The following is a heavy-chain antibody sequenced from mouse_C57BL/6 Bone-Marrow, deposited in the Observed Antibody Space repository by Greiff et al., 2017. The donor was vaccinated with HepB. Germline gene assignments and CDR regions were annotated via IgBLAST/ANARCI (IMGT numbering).Heavy chain of an antibody. J-gene: IGHJ3*01. CDR3: TITTVDPWFAY. CDR1: GFTFSDAW. Sequence: EVQLVESGGGLVQPGGSMKLSCAASGFTFSDAWMDWVRQSPEKGLEWVAEIRNKANNHATYYAESVKGRFTISRDDSKSSVYLQMNSLRAEDTGIYYCTITTVDPWFAYWGQGTLVTVSA. D-gene: IGHD1-1*01. V-gene: IGHV6-6*01. CDR2: IRNKANNHAT.